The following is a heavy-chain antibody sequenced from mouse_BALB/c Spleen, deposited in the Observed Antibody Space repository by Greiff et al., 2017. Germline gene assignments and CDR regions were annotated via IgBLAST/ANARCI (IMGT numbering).Heavy chain of an antibody. CDR3: SGDGYPSFAV. J-gene: IGHJ3*01. CDR2: ISNGGGST. Sequence: EVQLVESGGGLVQPGGSLKLSCAASGFTFSSYTMSWVRQTPEKRLEWVAYISNGGGSTSYPDTVKGRFTISRDNAKNTLYLQMSRLQSEDTAMYYCSGDGYPSFAVWGQGTLVTVSA. D-gene: IGHD2-3*01. CDR1: GFTFSSYT. V-gene: IGHV5-12-2*01.